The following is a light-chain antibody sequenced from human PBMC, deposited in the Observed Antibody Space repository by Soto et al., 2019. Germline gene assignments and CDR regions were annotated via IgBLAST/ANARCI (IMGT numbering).Light chain of an antibody. CDR1: QSLLYSNGYNY. V-gene: IGKV2-28*01. J-gene: IGKJ2*01. CDR3: MQALQTPYT. Sequence: DIVMTQSPLSLPVTPGEPASISCRSSQSLLYSNGYNYLDWYLQKPGQSPQLLIYLGSTRASGVPDRFSGSGSGTDSTLKISRVEAGDVGVFYCMQALQTPYTFGQGTKLEIK. CDR2: LGS.